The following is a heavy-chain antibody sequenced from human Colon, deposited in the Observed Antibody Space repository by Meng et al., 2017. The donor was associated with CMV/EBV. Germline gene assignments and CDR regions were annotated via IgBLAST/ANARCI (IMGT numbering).Heavy chain of an antibody. V-gene: IGHV1-46*01. D-gene: IGHD4-17*01. CDR1: SYH. CDR3: ARDQVTVTTFPRYYGVDV. Sequence: SYHMHWVRQAPERGREGMGMIKRSEGSKTYAQKFQDRVAMTRNTSTSTVYMELNGLRSEDTAVYYCARDQVTVTTFPRYYGVDVWGQGTTVTVSS. J-gene: IGHJ6*01. CDR2: IKRSEGSK.